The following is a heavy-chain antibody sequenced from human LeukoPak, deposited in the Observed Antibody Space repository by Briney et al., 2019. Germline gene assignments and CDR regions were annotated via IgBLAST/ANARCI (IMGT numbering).Heavy chain of an antibody. D-gene: IGHD3-22*01. V-gene: IGHV5-51*01. Sequence: GESLQISCKGSGYSFTSYWIGWVRQMPGKGLEWMGIIYPGDSDTRYSPSFQGQVTISADKSISTAYLQWSSLKASDTAMYYCARLTYYYDSSGYSYPYYFDYWGQGTLVTVSS. CDR1: GYSFTSYW. CDR2: IYPGDSDT. J-gene: IGHJ4*02. CDR3: ARLTYYYDSSGYSYPYYFDY.